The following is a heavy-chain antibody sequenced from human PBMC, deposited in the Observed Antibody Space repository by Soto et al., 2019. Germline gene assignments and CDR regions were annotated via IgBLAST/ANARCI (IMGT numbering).Heavy chain of an antibody. CDR1: GYTFTGYY. D-gene: IGHD5-18*01. CDR2: INPNSGGT. CDR3: ARDERVYSYGYGMDV. J-gene: IGHJ6*02. Sequence: ASVKVSCKASGYTFTGYYMHWVRQAPGQGLEWMGWINPNSGGTNYAQKFQGWVTMTRDTSISTAYMELSRLRDDDTAVYYCARDERVYSYGYGMDVWGQGTTVTVSS. V-gene: IGHV1-2*04.